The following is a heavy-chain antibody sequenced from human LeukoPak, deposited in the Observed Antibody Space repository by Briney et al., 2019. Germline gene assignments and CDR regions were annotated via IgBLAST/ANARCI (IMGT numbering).Heavy chain of an antibody. CDR3: ARVSGSYGDSAY. J-gene: IGHJ4*02. D-gene: IGHD1-26*01. CDR2: ITSSSSSM. Sequence: GGSLRLSCAASGFTFSSYSMNWVRQAPGKGLEWISYITSSSSSMYYADSVKGRYTISRDNAKNSLYLQMNSLRAEDTAVYYCARVSGSYGDSAYWGQGTLVTVSS. CDR1: GFTFSSYS. V-gene: IGHV3-48*04.